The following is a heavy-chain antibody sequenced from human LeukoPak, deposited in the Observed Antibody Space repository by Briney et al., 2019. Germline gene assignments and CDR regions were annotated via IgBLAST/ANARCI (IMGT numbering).Heavy chain of an antibody. CDR2: ISSSGSTI. CDR1: GFTFSSYE. Sequence: GGSLRLSCAASGFTFSSYEMNWVRQAPGKGLEWVSYISSSGSTIYYADSVKGRFTISRDNAKNSLHLQMNSLRAEDTAVYYCARDSISLGQAFDIWGQGAMVTVSS. J-gene: IGHJ3*02. V-gene: IGHV3-48*03. D-gene: IGHD3-3*02. CDR3: ARDSISLGQAFDI.